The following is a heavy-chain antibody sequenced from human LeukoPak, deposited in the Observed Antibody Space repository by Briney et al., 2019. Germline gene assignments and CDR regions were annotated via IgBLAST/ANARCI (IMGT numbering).Heavy chain of an antibody. CDR3: ARDLETRGSYSVDY. V-gene: IGHV3-20*04. D-gene: IGHD1-26*01. CDR1: GFTFDDYG. Sequence: PGGSLRLSCAASGFTFDDYGISWVRQAPGQGLEWVSSINWNGGSTGYADSVKGPFTISRDNAQSSLHLQMNSLRAEDTALYYCARDLETRGSYSVDYWGQGTPVTVSS. J-gene: IGHJ4*02. CDR2: INWNGGST.